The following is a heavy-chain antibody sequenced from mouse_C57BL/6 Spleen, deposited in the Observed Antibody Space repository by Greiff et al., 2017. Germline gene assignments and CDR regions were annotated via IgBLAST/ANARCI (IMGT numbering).Heavy chain of an antibody. D-gene: IGHD2-13*01. J-gene: IGHJ1*03. CDR2: IDPETGGT. CDR1: GYTFTDYD. V-gene: IGHV1-15*01. Sequence: QVQLQQSGAELVRPGASVTLSCKASGYTFTDYDMHWVKQTPVHGLEWIGAIDPETGGTAYNQKFKGKAILTADKSSSTAYMELRSLTSEDSAVYYCARGGDYEGWYFGVWGTGTTVTVSS. CDR3: ARGGDYEGWYFGV.